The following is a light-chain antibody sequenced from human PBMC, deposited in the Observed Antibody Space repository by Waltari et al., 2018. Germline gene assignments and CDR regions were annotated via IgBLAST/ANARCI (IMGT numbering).Light chain of an antibody. CDR2: GAA. CDR1: QTIRES. V-gene: IGKV3-20*01. J-gene: IGKJ1*01. CDR3: QHYVRLPVT. Sequence: ELVLTQSPGTLSLSPGERATLSCRASQTIRESLAWYQQKPGQAPRLLIYGAASRAAGIPDRFSGSGSGTDFSLTISRLEPEDFAVYYCQHYVRLPVTFGRGTKVEIK.